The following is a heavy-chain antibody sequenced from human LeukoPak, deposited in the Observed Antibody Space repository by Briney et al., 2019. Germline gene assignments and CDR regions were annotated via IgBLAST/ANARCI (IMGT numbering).Heavy chain of an antibody. D-gene: IGHD3-10*01. Sequence: HSGGSLRLSCAASGFTFRSYRMNWVRQAPGKGLEWVASIKQGESERYYVDSVKGRFTISRDNAKNSLYLQMNSLRAEDTAVYYCARDGSGSLAGYYYYGMDVWGQGTTVTVSS. V-gene: IGHV3-7*04. J-gene: IGHJ6*02. CDR2: IKQGESER. CDR3: ARDGSGSLAGYYYYGMDV. CDR1: GFTFRSYR.